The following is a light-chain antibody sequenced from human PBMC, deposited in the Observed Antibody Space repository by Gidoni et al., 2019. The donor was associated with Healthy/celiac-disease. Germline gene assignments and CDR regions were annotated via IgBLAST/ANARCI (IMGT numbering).Light chain of an antibody. CDR3: QQYYSTPGT. CDR1: QRVLYSSNNKNY. Sequence: DIVMTQSPDSLAVSLGERATINCKSSQRVLYSSNNKNYLAWYQQKPGQPPKLLIYWASTREAGVPERFSGSGSGTDFTLTISSLQAEDVAVYYCQQYYSTPGTFGQGTKVEIK. V-gene: IGKV4-1*01. CDR2: WAS. J-gene: IGKJ1*01.